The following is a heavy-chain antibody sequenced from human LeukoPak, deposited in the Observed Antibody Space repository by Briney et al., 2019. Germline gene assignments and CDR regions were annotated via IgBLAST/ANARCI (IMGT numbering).Heavy chain of an antibody. D-gene: IGHD4-23*01. Sequence: PGGSLRLSCAASGFSFSSYAMSWVRQAPGKGLEWVSAISGSGGSTYYADSVKGRFTISRDNSKNPLYLQVNSLRAEDTAVYYCAKEAVVTPYYFDYWGQGTLVTVSS. CDR2: ISGSGGST. CDR3: AKEAVVTPYYFDY. J-gene: IGHJ4*02. CDR1: GFSFSSYA. V-gene: IGHV3-23*01.